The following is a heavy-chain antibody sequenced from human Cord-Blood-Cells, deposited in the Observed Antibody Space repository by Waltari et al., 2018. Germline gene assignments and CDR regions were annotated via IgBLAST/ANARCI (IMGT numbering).Heavy chain of an antibody. Sequence: QVQLVQSGAAVTKPGSSVKVSCKASGGTFSSCAISWVRQDPGQGLEWMGGIIPIFGTVNYPQKFQGRVTITADKSTSTAYMELSSLRSEDTAVYYCALKDGKLPGFSVDYWGQGTLVTVSS. J-gene: IGHJ4*02. V-gene: IGHV1-69*06. D-gene: IGHD1-7*01. CDR2: IIPIFGTV. CDR1: GGTFSSCA. CDR3: ALKDGKLPGFSVDY.